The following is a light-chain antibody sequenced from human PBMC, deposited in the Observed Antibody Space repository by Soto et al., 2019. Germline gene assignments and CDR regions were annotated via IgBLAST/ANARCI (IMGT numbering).Light chain of an antibody. V-gene: IGLV3-21*04. CDR1: NIGSKS. CDR2: FDS. Sequence: SYELTQPPSVSVAPGKTATITCGGNNIGSKSVHWYQQKPGQAPVLVINFDSDRPSGIPERFSGSNSGNTATLTISRVEAGDEADYYCQVWDSSSDHVVFGGGTKLTVL. J-gene: IGLJ2*01. CDR3: QVWDSSSDHVV.